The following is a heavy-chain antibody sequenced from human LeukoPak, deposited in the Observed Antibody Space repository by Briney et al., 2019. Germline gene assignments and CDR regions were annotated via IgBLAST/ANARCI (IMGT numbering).Heavy chain of an antibody. CDR2: IYYSGST. CDR1: GGSISGYY. V-gene: IGHV4-59*08. CDR3: ARKAYGDFWYFDL. Sequence: SETLSLTCTVSGGSISGYYWSWIRQPPGKGLEWIGYIYYSGSTNYNPSLKSRVTISVDTSKKQFSLKLTSVTAADTAIYYCARKAYGDFWYFDLWGRGTLVTVSS. J-gene: IGHJ2*01. D-gene: IGHD4-17*01.